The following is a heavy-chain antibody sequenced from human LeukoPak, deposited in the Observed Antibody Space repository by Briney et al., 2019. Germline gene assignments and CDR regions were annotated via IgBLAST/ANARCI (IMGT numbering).Heavy chain of an antibody. D-gene: IGHD3-10*01. Sequence: SETLSLTCAVYGGSFSGYYWSWTRQPPGKGLEWIGEINHSGSTNYNPSLKSRVTISVDTSKNQFSLKLSSVTAADTAVYYCARGIGNYYYMDVWGKGTTVTVSS. V-gene: IGHV4-34*01. CDR3: ARGIGNYYYMDV. J-gene: IGHJ6*03. CDR1: GGSFSGYY. CDR2: INHSGST.